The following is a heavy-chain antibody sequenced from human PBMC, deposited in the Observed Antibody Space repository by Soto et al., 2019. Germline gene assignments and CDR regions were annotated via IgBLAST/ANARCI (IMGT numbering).Heavy chain of an antibody. D-gene: IGHD3-22*01. J-gene: IGHJ4*02. V-gene: IGHV4-59*01. Sequence: SSETLSLTCTVSGGSISSYYWSWIRQPPGKGLEWIGYIYYSGSTNYNPSLKSRVTISVDTSKNQFSLKLSSVTAADTAVYYCARDRPNSSGYYYWGQGTLVTVSS. CDR3: ARDRPNSSGYYY. CDR1: GGSISSYY. CDR2: IYYSGST.